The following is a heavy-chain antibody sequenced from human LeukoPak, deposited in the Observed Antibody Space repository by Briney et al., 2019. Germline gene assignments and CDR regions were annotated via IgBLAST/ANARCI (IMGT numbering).Heavy chain of an antibody. J-gene: IGHJ5*02. Sequence: PSETLSLTCTVSGVSISSGGYYWRWIRQPPGKGLEWVGEINHSGSTNYNPSLKSRVTISVDTSKNQFSLKLNSVTAADTAVYYCARHYGPWGQGTLVTVSS. V-gene: IGHV4-39*01. D-gene: IGHD3-10*01. CDR2: INHSGST. CDR1: GVSISSGGYY. CDR3: ARHYGP.